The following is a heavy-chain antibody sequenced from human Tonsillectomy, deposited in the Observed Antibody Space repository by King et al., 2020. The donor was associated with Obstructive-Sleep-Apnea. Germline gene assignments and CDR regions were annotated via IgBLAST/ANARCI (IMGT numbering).Heavy chain of an antibody. CDR3: ARTDSSGWSFHFDY. CDR2: IYYSGST. V-gene: IGHV4-59*08. D-gene: IGHD6-19*01. J-gene: IGHJ4*02. CDR1: GGSISSYY. Sequence: VQLQESGPGLVKPSETLSLTCTVSGGSISSYYWSWIRQPPGKGLEYIGYIYYSGSTNYNPSLNSRVSISVDTSKNQFSLKLSSVTAADTAVYYCARTDSSGWSFHFDYWGQGTLVTVSS.